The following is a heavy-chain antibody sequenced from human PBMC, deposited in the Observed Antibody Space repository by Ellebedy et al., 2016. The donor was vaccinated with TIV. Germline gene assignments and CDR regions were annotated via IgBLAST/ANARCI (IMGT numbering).Heavy chain of an antibody. J-gene: IGHJ4*02. CDR1: GFIFNSHG. Sequence: PGGSLRPSCAASGFIFNSHGMPWVRQAPGKGLEGLAVISILGLTTYYSDSVKGRFTISRDNSNNSLYLQMNSLRAEDTAVYFCTKEGEVAGAPAYLAYDYWGQGTLVTVSS. V-gene: IGHV3-30*13. CDR3: TKEGEVAGAPAYLAYDY. D-gene: IGHD6-19*01. CDR2: ISILGLTT.